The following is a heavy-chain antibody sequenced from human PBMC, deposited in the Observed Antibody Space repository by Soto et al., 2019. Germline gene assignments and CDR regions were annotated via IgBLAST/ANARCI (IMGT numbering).Heavy chain of an antibody. J-gene: IGHJ4*02. CDR1: GFTFRSNG. V-gene: IGHV3-30*18. CDR2: ISYDGSDK. Sequence: GGSLRLSCAASGFTFRSNGMHWVRQAPGKGLEWVALISYDGSDKSYADSVKGRFTISRDNSKNTLYLQMNSLRAEETAVYYCAKTYYYDRSSYYYHKYYFEYWGQGALVTVTS. D-gene: IGHD3-22*01. CDR3: AKTYYYDRSSYYYHKYYFEY.